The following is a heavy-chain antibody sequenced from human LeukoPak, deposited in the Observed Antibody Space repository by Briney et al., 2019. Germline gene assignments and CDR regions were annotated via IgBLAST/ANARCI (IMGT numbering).Heavy chain of an antibody. CDR1: GESISAYY. V-gene: IGHV4-34*01. J-gene: IGHJ4*02. CDR2: INHTGST. D-gene: IGHD5-12*01. CDR3: ERGQWLQRFFDY. Sequence: SEPLSLTCAVYGESISAYYWSWIRQPPGKGLEWIGEINHTGSTNYNPSLKSRVTISVDTSKNEISLKLTSVTAADTAVYHCERGQWLQRFFDYWGQGTVVTVSS.